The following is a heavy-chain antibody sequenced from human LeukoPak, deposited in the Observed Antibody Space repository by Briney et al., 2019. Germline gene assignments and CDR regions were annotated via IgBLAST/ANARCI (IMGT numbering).Heavy chain of an antibody. Sequence: ASVKVSCKASGNIFTDYYIHWVRQAPGLGLEWMGWINPNSGGTDYAQNFQGRVTMTRDTSISTAYMELSRPTSDDTAVYYCARDRLYSRGRDFDYWGQGTLVTVSS. J-gene: IGHJ4*02. V-gene: IGHV1-2*02. CDR2: INPNSGGT. CDR1: GNIFTDYY. D-gene: IGHD3-22*01. CDR3: ARDRLYSRGRDFDY.